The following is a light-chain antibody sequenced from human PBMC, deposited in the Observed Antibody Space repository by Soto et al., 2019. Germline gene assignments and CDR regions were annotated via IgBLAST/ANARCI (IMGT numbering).Light chain of an antibody. J-gene: IGKJ5*01. Sequence: EIVLTQSPGTLSLSPGEEATLSCRASQSVDNNYLAWYQQKPGQTPRLIIYGASGRADGIPHRFSGSGFGTDFTLTISKVEPEDFAVYYCQQYRTPRSFTFGQGTRLDI. V-gene: IGKV3-20*01. CDR2: GAS. CDR1: QSVDNNY. CDR3: QQYRTPRSFT.